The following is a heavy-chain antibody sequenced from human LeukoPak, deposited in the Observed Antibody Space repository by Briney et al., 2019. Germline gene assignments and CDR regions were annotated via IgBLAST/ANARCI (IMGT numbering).Heavy chain of an antibody. CDR3: AKAARAYYYYYYMDV. V-gene: IGHV3-11*01. CDR1: GFTFSDYY. Sequence: GGSLRLSCAASGFTFSDYYMSWIRQAPGKGLEWVSYISSSGSTIYYADSVKGRFTISRDNAKNSLYLQMNSLRAEDMALYYCAKAARAYYYYYYMDVWGKGTTVTVSS. J-gene: IGHJ6*03. CDR2: ISSSGSTI.